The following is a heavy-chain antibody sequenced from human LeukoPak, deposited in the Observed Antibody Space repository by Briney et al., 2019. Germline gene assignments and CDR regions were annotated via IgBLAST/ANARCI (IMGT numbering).Heavy chain of an antibody. CDR3: ARLSGGTQWLAPFDY. V-gene: IGHV4-39*01. Sequence: KPSETLSLSCTVSGGSISSSSYYWGWIRQPPGKGLEWIGTIYYSGSTYYNASLKSRLTISVDTSKNQFSLKLNSVTAADTAVYYCARLSGGTQWLAPFDYWGQGTLVTVSS. CDR2: IYYSGST. D-gene: IGHD6-19*01. J-gene: IGHJ4*02. CDR1: GGSISSSSYY.